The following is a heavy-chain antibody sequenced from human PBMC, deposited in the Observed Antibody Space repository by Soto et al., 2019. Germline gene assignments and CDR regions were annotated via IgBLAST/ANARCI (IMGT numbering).Heavy chain of an antibody. Sequence: EVQLVESGGGLVKPGGSLRLSCAASGFTFSSYSMNWVRQAPGKGLEWVSSISSSSSYIYYADSVKGRFTISRDNAKNSLYLQMNSLRAEDTAVYYCARGAQTIYYDFWSGYPNDAFDIWGQGTMVTVSS. CDR2: ISSSSSYI. CDR3: ARGAQTIYYDFWSGYPNDAFDI. V-gene: IGHV3-21*01. J-gene: IGHJ3*02. D-gene: IGHD3-3*01. CDR1: GFTFSSYS.